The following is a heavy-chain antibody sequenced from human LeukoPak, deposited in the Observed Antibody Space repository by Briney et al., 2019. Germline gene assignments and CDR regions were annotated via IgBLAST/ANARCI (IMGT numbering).Heavy chain of an antibody. D-gene: IGHD1-26*01. J-gene: IGHJ5*02. V-gene: IGHV4-31*03. CDR3: ARGGGIPWARGNWFDP. CDR1: GGSISSGGYY. CDR2: IYYSGST. Sequence: SETLSLTCTVSGGSISSGGYYWSWIRQHPGKGLEWIGYIYYSGSTYYNPSLKSRVTISVDTSKNQFSLKLSSVTAADTAVYYCARGGGIPWARGNWFDPWGQGTLVTVPS.